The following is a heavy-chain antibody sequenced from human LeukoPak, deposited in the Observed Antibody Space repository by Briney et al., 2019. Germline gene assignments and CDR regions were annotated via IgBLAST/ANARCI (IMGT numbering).Heavy chain of an antibody. CDR1: GVSISSYY. D-gene: IGHD5-12*01. CDR2: IYYSGST. V-gene: IGHV4-59*08. Sequence: PSETLSLTCTVSGVSISSYYWSWIRQPPGKGLEWIGDIYYSGSTNDNRSLKSRVTLSLDTSKNQSSLKLCSVSAADTAVYYCARSGYSGYGDDWENWGPETLLTVSS. CDR3: ARSGYSGYGDDWEN. J-gene: IGHJ4*01.